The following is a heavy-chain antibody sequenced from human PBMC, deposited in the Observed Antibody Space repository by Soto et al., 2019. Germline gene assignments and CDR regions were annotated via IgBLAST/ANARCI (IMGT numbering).Heavy chain of an antibody. J-gene: IGHJ4*02. Sequence: SLRLSCAASGFTFDDYAMHWVRQAPGKGLEWVSGISWNSGSIGYADSVKGRFTISRDNAKNSLYLQMSSLRVEDTALYYCAKDYYYDSSGYKDYWGQGTLVTVSS. CDR3: AKDYYYDSSGYKDY. D-gene: IGHD3-22*01. V-gene: IGHV3-9*01. CDR1: GFTFDDYA. CDR2: ISWNSGSI.